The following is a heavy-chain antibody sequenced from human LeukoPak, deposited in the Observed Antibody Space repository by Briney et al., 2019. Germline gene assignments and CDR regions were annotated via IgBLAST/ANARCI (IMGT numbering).Heavy chain of an antibody. V-gene: IGHV1-69*13. CDR3: ARDLADIVVDPPAMPYYFDY. CDR2: IIPMFGTT. Sequence: VASVKVSCKVSGGIFSNSAISWVRHDPGQGLEYMGGIIPMFGTTNYARRFQGRLTITADESTSTTYMELSSLRSEDTAVYYCARDLADIVVDPPAMPYYFDYWGQGTVVTVSS. CDR1: GGIFSNSA. D-gene: IGHD2-2*01. J-gene: IGHJ4*02.